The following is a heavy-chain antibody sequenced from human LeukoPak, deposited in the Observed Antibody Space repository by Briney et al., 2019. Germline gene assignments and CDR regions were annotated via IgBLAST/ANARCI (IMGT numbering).Heavy chain of an antibody. D-gene: IGHD3-22*01. Sequence: PSETLSLTCTVSGGSISSSSYYWGWIRQPPGKGLEWIGSIYYSGSTYYNPSLKSRVTISVDTSKNQFSLKLSSVTAADTAVYYCARIYYDSSGPFDYWGQGTLVTVSS. CDR1: GGSISSSSYY. CDR3: ARIYYDSSGPFDY. J-gene: IGHJ4*02. CDR2: IYYSGST. V-gene: IGHV4-39*07.